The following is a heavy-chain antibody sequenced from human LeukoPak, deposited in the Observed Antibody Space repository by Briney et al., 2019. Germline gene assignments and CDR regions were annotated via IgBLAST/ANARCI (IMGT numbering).Heavy chain of an antibody. D-gene: IGHD2/OR15-2a*01. CDR3: ARLSALLNGFDP. J-gene: IGHJ5*02. CDR2: INHSGST. V-gene: IGHV4-34*01. Sequence: PSETLSLTCAVYGGSFSGYYWSWIRQPPGKGLEWIGEINHSGSTYYIPSLRSRVTISVDSSNNQFSLILSSVTAADTAVYYCARLSALLNGFDPWGQGTLVTVSS. CDR1: GGSFSGYY.